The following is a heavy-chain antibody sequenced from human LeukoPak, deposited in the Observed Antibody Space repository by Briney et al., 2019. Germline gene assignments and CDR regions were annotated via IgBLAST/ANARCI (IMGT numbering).Heavy chain of an antibody. J-gene: IGHJ2*01. D-gene: IGHD4-17*01. CDR2: INHSGST. V-gene: IGHV4-34*01. CDR3: ARDRFTVTTSTWYFDL. CDR1: GGSFSGYY. Sequence: SETLSLTCAVYGGSFSGYYWSWIRQPPGKGLEWIGEINHSGSTNYNPSLKSRVTISVDTSKNQFSLKLSSVTAADTAVYYCARDRFTVTTSTWYFDLWGRGTLVTVSS.